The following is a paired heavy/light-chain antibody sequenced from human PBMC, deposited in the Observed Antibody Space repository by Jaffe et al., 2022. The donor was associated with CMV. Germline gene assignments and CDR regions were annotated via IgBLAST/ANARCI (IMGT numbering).Heavy chain of an antibody. CDR3: ASLSYYYGSGSYFYFDY. V-gene: IGHV5-51*01. Sequence: EVQLVQSGAEVKKPGESLKISCKGSGYSFTSYWIGWVRQMPGKGLEWMGIIYPGDSDTRYSPSFQGQVTISADKSISTAYLQWSSLKASDTAMYYCASLSYYYGSGSYFYFDYWGQGTLVTVSS. CDR1: GYSFTSYW. J-gene: IGHJ4*02. CDR2: IYPGDSDT. D-gene: IGHD3-10*01.
Light chain of an antibody. J-gene: IGKJ1*01. CDR2: AAS. CDR3: QQLNSYLPCE. V-gene: IGKV1-9*01. Sequence: IQLTQSPSSLSASVGDRVTITCRASQGISSYLAWYQQKPGKAPKLLIYAASTLQSGVPSRFSGSGSGTDFTLTISSLQPEDFATYYCQQLNSYLPCEFGQGTKVEIK. CDR1: QGISSY.